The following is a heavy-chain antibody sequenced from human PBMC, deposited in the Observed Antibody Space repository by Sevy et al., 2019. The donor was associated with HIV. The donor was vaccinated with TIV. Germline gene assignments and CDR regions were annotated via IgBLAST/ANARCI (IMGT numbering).Heavy chain of an antibody. J-gene: IGHJ4*02. V-gene: IGHV1-8*01. D-gene: IGHD5-12*01. CDR3: ARGERGLRSGYDSEPGENNY. CDR1: GYTFTSYD. Sequence: ASVKVSCKASGYTFTSYDINWVRQATGQGLEWMGWMNPNSGNTGYAQKFQGRVTMTRNTSISTAYMELSSLRSEDTAVYYCARGERGLRSGYDSEPGENNYWGQGTLVTVSS. CDR2: MNPNSGNT.